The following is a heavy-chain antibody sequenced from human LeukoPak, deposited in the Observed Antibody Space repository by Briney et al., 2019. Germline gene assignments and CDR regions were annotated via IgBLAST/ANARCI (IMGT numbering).Heavy chain of an antibody. V-gene: IGHV4-4*07. CDR1: GASIRSISSDY. Sequence: PSETLSLTCTVSGASIRSISSDYWSWIRQPAGKGLEWIGRFYTSGNTNYNPSLKSRVTMSLDTSKNQFSLKLTSVTAADTAVYYCARESYSSSYLFDFWGQGTLVTVSS. CDR2: FYTSGNT. J-gene: IGHJ4*02. D-gene: IGHD6-6*01. CDR3: ARESYSSSYLFDF.